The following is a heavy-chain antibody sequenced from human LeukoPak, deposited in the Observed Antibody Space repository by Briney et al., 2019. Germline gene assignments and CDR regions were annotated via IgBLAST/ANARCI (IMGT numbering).Heavy chain of an antibody. J-gene: IGHJ4*02. D-gene: IGHD5-12*01. Sequence: PGGSLRLSCTASGFTFSTHWMTWVRQPPGKGLEWVANIKEDGSVKYYVDSVKGRFTISRDNTKNALYLQMNSLRADDTAVYFCARDSTWQLDYWGQGTLITVFS. CDR1: GFTFSTHW. CDR2: IKEDGSVK. CDR3: ARDSTWQLDY. V-gene: IGHV3-7*03.